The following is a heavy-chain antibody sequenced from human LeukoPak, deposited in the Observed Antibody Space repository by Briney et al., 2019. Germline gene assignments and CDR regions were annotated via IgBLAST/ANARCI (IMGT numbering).Heavy chain of an antibody. CDR2: IKTDGSYS. CDR3: TRAARDYTFGTPFSFYSSLDV. V-gene: IGHV3-74*03. CDR1: GFTFSSYW. J-gene: IGHJ6*02. D-gene: IGHD4-11*01. Sequence: GGSLRLSCAASGFTFSSYWMHWVRQAPGTGLVWVARIKTDGSYSEYADSVKGRFTISRDNTQNTLYLQMNSLRAEDTAVYYCTRAARDYTFGTPFSFYSSLDVWGQGTTVSVSS.